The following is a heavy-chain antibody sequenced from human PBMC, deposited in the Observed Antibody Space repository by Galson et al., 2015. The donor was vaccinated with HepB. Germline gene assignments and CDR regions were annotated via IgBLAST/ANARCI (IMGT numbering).Heavy chain of an antibody. D-gene: IGHD3-22*01. J-gene: IGHJ4*02. CDR2: INPNSGGT. V-gene: IGHV1-2*02. Sequence: SVKVSCKASGYTFTGYYMHWVRQVPGQGLEWMGWINPNSGGTNYAQKFQGRVTMTRDTSISTAYMELSRLSSDDTAVYYCARAIQRTTLIVVVTPEYWGQGTLVTVSS. CDR3: ARAIQRTTLIVVVTPEY. CDR1: GYTFTGYY.